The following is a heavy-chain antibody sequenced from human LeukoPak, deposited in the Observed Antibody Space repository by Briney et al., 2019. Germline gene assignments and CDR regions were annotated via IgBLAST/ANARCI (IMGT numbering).Heavy chain of an antibody. D-gene: IGHD3-3*01. J-gene: IGHJ4*02. CDR3: AKGAYYGD. CDR2: ISGSGDNT. V-gene: IGHV3-23*01. CDR1: GFMFRNHG. Sequence: GGSLRLSCAASGFMFRNHGMNWVRQAPGKGLEWLSTISGSGDNTYYADSVKGRFTVSRDNSKNTLYLQMNSLRVEDTAMYYCAKGAYYGDWGQGTLVTVSS.